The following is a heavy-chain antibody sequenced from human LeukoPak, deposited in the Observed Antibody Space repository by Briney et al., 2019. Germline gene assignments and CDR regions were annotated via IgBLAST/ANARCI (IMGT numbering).Heavy chain of an antibody. D-gene: IGHD2-15*01. J-gene: IGHJ4*02. CDR2: MNIDGSEK. CDR1: GFTFSNYC. Sequence: GGSLRLSCAASGFTFSNYCMGWVRHAPGKGPEWVPNMNIDGSEKYYADSVKGRFSISRDNARTSVYPQIASLRAGDTDVSYCASVQVEECSGASCSAQLQGDYYFDYWGQGTLVTVSS. CDR3: ASVQVEECSGASCSAQLQGDYYFDY. V-gene: IGHV3-7*01.